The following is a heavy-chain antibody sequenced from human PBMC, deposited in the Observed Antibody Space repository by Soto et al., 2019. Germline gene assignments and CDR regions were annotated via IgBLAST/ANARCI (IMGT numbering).Heavy chain of an antibody. V-gene: IGHV3-30-3*01. D-gene: IGHD6-6*01. J-gene: IGHJ6*02. CDR3: ARDVVIEYSSSFYYYGMDV. CDR1: GFTFSSYA. CDR2: ISYDGSNK. Sequence: GRSLRLSCAASGFTFSSYAMHWVRQAPGKGLEWVAVISYDGSNKYYADSVKGRFTISRDNSKNTLYLQMNSLRAEDTAVYYCARDVVIEYSSSFYYYGMDVWGQGTTVTVSS.